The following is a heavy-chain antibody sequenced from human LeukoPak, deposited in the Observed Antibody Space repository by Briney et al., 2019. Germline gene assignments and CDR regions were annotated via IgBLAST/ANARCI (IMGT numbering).Heavy chain of an antibody. V-gene: IGHV4-59*01. D-gene: IGHD1-26*01. CDR3: ARDQEYSGSYYRYFDY. CDR2: IYSRGLTRGST. Sequence: SETLSLTCTVSGGSLSSYYWSWIRQPPGKGLEWIGYIYSRGLTRGSTNYNPSLKSRVTISVDTSKNQFSLKLSSVTAADTAVYYCARDQEYSGSYYRYFDYWGQGALVTVSS. J-gene: IGHJ4*02. CDR1: GGSLSSYY.